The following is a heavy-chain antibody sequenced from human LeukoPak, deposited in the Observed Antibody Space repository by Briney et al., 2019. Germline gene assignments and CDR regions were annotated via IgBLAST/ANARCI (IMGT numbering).Heavy chain of an antibody. V-gene: IGHV3-11*01. CDR3: ATYGTPTTGYYFGY. CDR2: ISGSGRTI. Sequence: GGSLRLSCAASGLTFSDYYMSWIRQAPGKGLEWVSYISGSGRTIYYADFVRGRFTISRDNAKNSLFLQMNSLRDEDTAVYYCATYGTPTTGYYFGYWGQGNLVTVSS. CDR1: GLTFSDYY. J-gene: IGHJ4*02. D-gene: IGHD4-11*01.